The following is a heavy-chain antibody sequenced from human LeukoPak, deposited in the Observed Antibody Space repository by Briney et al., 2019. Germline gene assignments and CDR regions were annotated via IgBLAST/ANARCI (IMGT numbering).Heavy chain of an antibody. CDR1: GFTFSSYS. CDR3: ARHPDNWNDDDAFDI. V-gene: IGHV3-21*01. D-gene: IGHD1-20*01. J-gene: IGHJ3*02. CDR2: ISSSSSYI. Sequence: PGGSLRLSCAASGFTFSSYSMNWVRQAPGKGLEWVSSISSSSSYIYYADSVKGRFTISRDNAKNSPYLQMNSLRAEDTAVYYCARHPDNWNDDDAFDIWGQGTMVTVSS.